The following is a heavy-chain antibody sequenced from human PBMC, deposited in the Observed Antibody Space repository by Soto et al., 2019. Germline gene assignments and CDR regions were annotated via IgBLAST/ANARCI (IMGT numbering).Heavy chain of an antibody. CDR1: GFNFRTYW. CDR2: IKEDGTDK. CDR3: AREGFSYGPKGAVFHH. J-gene: IGHJ4*02. D-gene: IGHD5-18*01. Sequence: EVQLVESGGGLVQPGGSLRLSCAASGFNFRTYWMSWVRQAPGKGLEWVANIKEDGTDKYYVDSVKGRLTVSRDNAKNLLYLQLNSLRAEDTAVYYCAREGFSYGPKGAVFHHWGQGSLVTASS. V-gene: IGHV3-7*03.